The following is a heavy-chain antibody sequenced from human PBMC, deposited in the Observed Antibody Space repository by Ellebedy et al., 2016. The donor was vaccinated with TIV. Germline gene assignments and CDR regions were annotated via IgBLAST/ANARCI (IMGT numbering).Heavy chain of an antibody. CDR1: GFTFSSYA. V-gene: IGHV3-30-3*01. Sequence: GESLKISCAPSGFTFSSYAMNWVRQPPGKGLEWVAIMSYDGGNTHYPDSVKGRFTISRDNSKNTLYLQMNSLSAEATAVYYCARGARVGVTAYWYFDLWGHGTLVTVSS. D-gene: IGHD1-26*01. CDR2: MSYDGGNT. J-gene: IGHJ2*01. CDR3: ARGARVGVTAYWYFDL.